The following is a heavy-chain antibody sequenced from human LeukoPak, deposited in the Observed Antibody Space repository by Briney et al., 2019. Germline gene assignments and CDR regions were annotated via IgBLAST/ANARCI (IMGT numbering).Heavy chain of an antibody. CDR1: GDSVNNYY. CDR2: IFHSGDT. Sequence: SETLSLTCSVSGDSVNNYYWSWIRQPPGKGLEWIAYIFHSGDTNYNPSLKSRATISLDTSKNQFSLTLTSVTAADTAVYYCARRKLGGSPPRFDFDIWGQGTMVTVSS. D-gene: IGHD1-26*01. J-gene: IGHJ3*02. V-gene: IGHV4-59*08. CDR3: ARRKLGGSPPRFDFDI.